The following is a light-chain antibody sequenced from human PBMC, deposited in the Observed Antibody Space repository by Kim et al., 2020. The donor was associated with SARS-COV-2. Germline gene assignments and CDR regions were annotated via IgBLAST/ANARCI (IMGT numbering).Light chain of an antibody. CDR3: LQDSDYPYT. CDR2: AAS. Sequence: SASVGDRIPITCRASQYNRNDLGWYQQKPGKAHKLLIFAASSLQSGVPSRFSGSGSGTDFTLTISSLQPEDFATYYCLQDSDYPYTFGQGTKLEIK. J-gene: IGKJ2*01. CDR1: QYNRND. V-gene: IGKV1-6*01.